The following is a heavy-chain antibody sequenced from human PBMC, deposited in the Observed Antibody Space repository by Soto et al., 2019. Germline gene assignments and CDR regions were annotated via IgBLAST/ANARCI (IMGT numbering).Heavy chain of an antibody. J-gene: IGHJ4*02. CDR3: ARGLWSGYHVFDY. D-gene: IGHD3-3*01. CDR1: GFTFSSYS. V-gene: IGHV3-21*01. CDR2: ISSSSSYI. Sequence: GGSLRLSCAASGFTFSSYSMNWVRQAPGKGLEWVSSISSSSSYIYYADSVKGRFTISRDNAKNSLYLQMNSLRAENTAVYYCARGLWSGYHVFDYWGQGTLVTAPQ.